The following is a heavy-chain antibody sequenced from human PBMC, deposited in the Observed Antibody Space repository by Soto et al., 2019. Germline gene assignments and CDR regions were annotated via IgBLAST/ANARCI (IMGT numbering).Heavy chain of an antibody. CDR2: IIPIFGTA. Sequence: QVQLVQSGAEVKKPGSSVKVSCKASGGTFSSYAFSWVRQAPGQGLEWMGGIIPIFGTANYAQKFQGRVTITADESTSTAYMEMSSLRSEDTAVYYCARKARDWNYFHYWGQGTLVTVSS. CDR1: GGTFSSYA. CDR3: ARKARDWNYFHY. V-gene: IGHV1-69*01. D-gene: IGHD1-1*01. J-gene: IGHJ4*02.